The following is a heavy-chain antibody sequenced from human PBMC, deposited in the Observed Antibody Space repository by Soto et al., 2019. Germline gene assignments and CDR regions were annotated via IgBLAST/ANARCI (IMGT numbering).Heavy chain of an antibody. Sequence: SETLSLTCAVYGGSFSGYYWSWIRQPPGKGLEWIGEINHSGSTNYNPSLKSRVTISVDTSTNQFSLKLSSVTAADTAVYYCARAGGYCSSTSCRNRYYYYGMDVWGQGTTVTVSS. CDR1: GGSFSGYY. V-gene: IGHV4-34*01. J-gene: IGHJ6*02. CDR2: INHSGST. CDR3: ARAGGYCSSTSCRNRYYYYGMDV. D-gene: IGHD2-2*01.